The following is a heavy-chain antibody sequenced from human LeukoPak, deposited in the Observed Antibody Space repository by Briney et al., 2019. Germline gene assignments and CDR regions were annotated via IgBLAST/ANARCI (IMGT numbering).Heavy chain of an antibody. D-gene: IGHD6-19*01. J-gene: IGHJ4*02. CDR2: INHSGST. V-gene: IGHV4-34*01. CDR1: GGSFSGYY. CDR3: ARQSGDQSSAWYFDA. Sequence: SETLSLTCAVYGGSFSGYYWSWIRQPPGKGLEWIGEINHSGSTNYNPSLKSRVTISVDTSKNQFSLKLSSVTAADTAIYYCARQSGDQSSAWYFDAWGQGTLVTVSS.